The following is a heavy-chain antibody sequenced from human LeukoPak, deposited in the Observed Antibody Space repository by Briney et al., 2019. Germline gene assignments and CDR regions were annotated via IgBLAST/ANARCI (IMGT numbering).Heavy chain of an antibody. J-gene: IGHJ6*02. CDR3: ASLDPCYFDSGACHYYYSMDV. V-gene: IGHV4-39*02. Sequence: PSETLSPTCTVSGGSISTPSSYWGWIRQPPGKGLEWIGSVFYTGKTHYNPSLKSRVTISVDASQNHFSLKLGSVAAADSALYYCASLDPCYFDSGACHYYYSMDVWGQGTTVTVSS. CDR1: GGSISTPSSY. CDR2: VFYTGKT. D-gene: IGHD3-22*01.